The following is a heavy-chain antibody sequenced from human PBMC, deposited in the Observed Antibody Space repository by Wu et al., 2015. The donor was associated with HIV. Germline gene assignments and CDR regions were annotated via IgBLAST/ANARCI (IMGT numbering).Heavy chain of an antibody. Sequence: QVQLVQSGAEVKKPGASVKVSCKASGYTFTGYYMHWVRQAPGQGLEWMGWINPNSGGTNYAQKFQGRVTMTRDTSISTAYMELSRLRSDDTAVYYCARGLGLDCSGGSCYFWAEYFQHWGQGTLVTVSS. D-gene: IGHD2-15*01. J-gene: IGHJ1*01. CDR1: GYTFTGYY. CDR2: INPNSGGT. CDR3: ARGLGLDCSGGSCYFWAEYFQH. V-gene: IGHV1-2*02.